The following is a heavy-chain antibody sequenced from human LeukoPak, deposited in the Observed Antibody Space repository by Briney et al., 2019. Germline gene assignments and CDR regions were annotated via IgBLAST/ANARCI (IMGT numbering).Heavy chain of an antibody. Sequence: ASVKASCKVSGYTLTELSMHWVRQAPGKGLEWMGGFDPEDGETIYAQKFQGRVTMTEDTSTDTAYMELSSLRSEDTAVYYCATVVWGSGSYGYAFDIWGQGTMVTVSS. J-gene: IGHJ3*02. CDR2: FDPEDGET. V-gene: IGHV1-24*01. D-gene: IGHD1-26*01. CDR3: ATVVWGSGSYGYAFDI. CDR1: GYTLTELS.